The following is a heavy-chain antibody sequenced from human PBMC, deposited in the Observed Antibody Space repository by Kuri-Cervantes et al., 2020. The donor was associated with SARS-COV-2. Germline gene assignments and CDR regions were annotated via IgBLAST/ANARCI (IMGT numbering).Heavy chain of an antibody. Sequence: ASVKVSCKASGYTFTSYDINWVRQATGQGLEWMGWMNPNSGNTGYAQKFQGRVTMTEDTSTDTAYMELSSLRSEDTAVYYCATALVGATSFDYWGQGTV. CDR2: MNPNSGNT. V-gene: IGHV1-8*01. CDR3: ATALVGATSFDY. CDR1: GYTFTSYD. D-gene: IGHD1-26*01. J-gene: IGHJ4*02.